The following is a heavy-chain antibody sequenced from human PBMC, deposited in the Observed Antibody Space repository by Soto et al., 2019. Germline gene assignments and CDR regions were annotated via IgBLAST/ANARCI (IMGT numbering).Heavy chain of an antibody. Sequence: HPGGSLRLSCATSGFTFRSYSMHWFRQTPDKGLGWVEVISSEGRVTFYADSVRGRFTISRDNSKNTLYLQMNSLRGEDAAVYFWAREVVTTKWYFDSWGQGIVVTVSS. V-gene: IGHV3-30*04. D-gene: IGHD3-22*01. CDR3: AREVVTTKWYFDS. CDR1: GFTFRSYS. CDR2: ISSEGRVT. J-gene: IGHJ4*02.